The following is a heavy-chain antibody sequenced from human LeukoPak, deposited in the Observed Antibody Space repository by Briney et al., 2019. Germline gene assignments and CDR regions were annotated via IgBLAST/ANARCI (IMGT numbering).Heavy chain of an antibody. CDR3: SRGAGDGSGSYDY. V-gene: IGHV3-21*01. CDR1: GFTFSFYT. CDR2: ISTSSSFI. D-gene: IGHD3-10*01. Sequence: GGSLRLSCAASGFTFSFYTMNWVRQAPGKGLEWVSSISTSSSFIYYTDSVKGRFTISRDNAKNSLSLQMNSLRAEDTAVYYCSRGAGDGSGSYDYWGQGTLGTVSS. J-gene: IGHJ4*02.